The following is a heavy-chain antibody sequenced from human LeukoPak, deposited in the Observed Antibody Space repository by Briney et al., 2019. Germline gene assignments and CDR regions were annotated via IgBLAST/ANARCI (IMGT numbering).Heavy chain of an antibody. V-gene: IGHV3-21*01. CDR2: ISSSSSYI. CDR3: ARDPLYYYDSSGYYADY. CDR1: GFTFSSYS. Sequence: PGGSLRLSCAASGFTFSSYSMNWVRQAPGKGLEWVSSISSSSSYIYYADSVKGRFTISRDNAKNTLYLQMNSLRAEDTAVYYCARDPLYYYDSSGYYADYWGQGTLVTVSS. J-gene: IGHJ4*02. D-gene: IGHD3-22*01.